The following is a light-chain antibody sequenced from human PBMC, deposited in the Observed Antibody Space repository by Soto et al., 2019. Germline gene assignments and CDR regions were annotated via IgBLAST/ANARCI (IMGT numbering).Light chain of an antibody. CDR3: QSYDSSLSGVV. Sequence: QSVPTQPPSVSGAPGQRVTISCTGSSSNIGAGYDVHWYQQLPRTAPKLLIYGNSNRPSGVPDRFSGSKSGTSASLAITGLQAEDEADYYCQSYDSSLSGVVFGGGTKVTVL. CDR1: SSNIGAGYD. V-gene: IGLV1-40*01. J-gene: IGLJ2*01. CDR2: GNS.